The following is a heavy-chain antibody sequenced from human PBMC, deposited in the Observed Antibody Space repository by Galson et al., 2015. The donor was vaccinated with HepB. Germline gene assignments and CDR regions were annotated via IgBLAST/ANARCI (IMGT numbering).Heavy chain of an antibody. V-gene: IGHV3-49*03. Sequence: SLRLSCAGSGFTFGDYGVSWFRQAPGKGLEWIGFIRSKTYGETTEHAASLRGRFTISRDDSKNMGYLQMNSLKTEDTGVYYCTAFWDYSGWVLIPRVDHWGLGTLVTVSS. CDR1: GFTFGDYG. CDR2: IRSKTYGETT. J-gene: IGHJ4*02. D-gene: IGHD6-19*01. CDR3: TAFWDYSGWVLIPRVDH.